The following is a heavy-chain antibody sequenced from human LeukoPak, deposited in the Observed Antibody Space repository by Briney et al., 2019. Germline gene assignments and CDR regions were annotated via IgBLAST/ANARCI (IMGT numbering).Heavy chain of an antibody. Sequence: PSQTLSLTCTVSGGSVSSGDYYWRWIRQHPGKGLEWIGYIYSSGTTYYNPSLKSRLIISVDTSKNQFSLKLSSVTAADTAVYYCARAAQNWNNAPYFDFWGQETLVTVSS. CDR3: ARAAQNWNNAPYFDF. CDR1: GGSVSSGDYY. CDR2: IYSSGTT. D-gene: IGHD1/OR15-1a*01. J-gene: IGHJ4*02. V-gene: IGHV4-31*03.